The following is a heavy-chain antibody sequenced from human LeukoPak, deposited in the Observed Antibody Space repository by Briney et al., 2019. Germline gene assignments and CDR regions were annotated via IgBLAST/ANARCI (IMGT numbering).Heavy chain of an antibody. CDR3: ARHDYSNYGYFDY. CDR2: IYYSGST. D-gene: IGHD4-4*01. CDR1: GGSISTYY. J-gene: IGHJ4*02. V-gene: IGHV4-59*08. Sequence: SETLSLTCAVSGGSISTYYWSWIRQPPGKGLEWIGYIYYSGSTNYNPSLKSRVTISVDTSKNQFSLKLSSVTAADTAVYYCARHDYSNYGYFDYWGQGTLVTVSS.